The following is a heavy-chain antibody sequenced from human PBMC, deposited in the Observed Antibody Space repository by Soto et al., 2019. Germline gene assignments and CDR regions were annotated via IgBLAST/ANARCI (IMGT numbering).Heavy chain of an antibody. Sequence: QVHLQESGPGLVKASGTLSLPCAVSSGSISSNNWWRWGRQPPGQGLEWIGEIYHSGTTNYNPSLTSRVPISVDTSKNQVSLNLNSVTAADTAVYYCASGGSYCSTTGCLYWYGELWGRGPLVYVSS. CDR2: IYHSGTT. D-gene: IGHD2-2*01. J-gene: IGHJ2*01. CDR1: SGSISSNNW. V-gene: IGHV4-4*02. CDR3: ASGGSYCSTTGCLYWYGEL.